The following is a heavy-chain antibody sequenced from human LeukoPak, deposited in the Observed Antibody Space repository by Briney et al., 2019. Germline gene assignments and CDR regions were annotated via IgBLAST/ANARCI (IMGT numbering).Heavy chain of an antibody. CDR3: ARVPELGYSSSWYPRGPGGMDV. CDR2: INHSGCT. Sequence: KPSETLSLTCAVYGGSFSGYYWSWIRQPPGKGLEWIGEINHSGCTNYNPSLKSRVAISVDTSKNQFSLKLSSVTAADTAVYYCARVPELGYSSSWYPRGPGGMDVWGQGTTVTVSS. J-gene: IGHJ6*02. V-gene: IGHV4-34*01. CDR1: GGSFSGYY. D-gene: IGHD6-13*01.